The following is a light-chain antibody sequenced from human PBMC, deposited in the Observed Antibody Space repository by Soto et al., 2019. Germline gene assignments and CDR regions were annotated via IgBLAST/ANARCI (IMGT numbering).Light chain of an antibody. Sequence: QSALTQPASVSGSPGQSITISCTGTSSDVGSYNLVSWYQQHPDKAPKLMIYEGTKRPSGVSNRFSGSKSGNTASLTISGLQADDEADYYCSSYAGDSTLIFGGWTKLTVL. CDR3: SSYAGDSTLI. CDR1: SSDVGSYNL. J-gene: IGLJ2*01. V-gene: IGLV2-23*01. CDR2: EGT.